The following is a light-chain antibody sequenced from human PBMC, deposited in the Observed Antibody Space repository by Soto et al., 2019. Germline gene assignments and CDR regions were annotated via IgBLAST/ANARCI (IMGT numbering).Light chain of an antibody. CDR3: CLYVGGRTYV. Sequence: QSVLTQPASVSGSPGQSITISCTGTVGLVSWYQQHPGKVPKLIIYADTKRPSGVSSRFSGSKSGNTASPPISGLQTEDQADYYCCLYVGGRTYVFGTGTKVTV. CDR1: VGL. J-gene: IGLJ1*01. CDR2: ADT. V-gene: IGLV2-23*01.